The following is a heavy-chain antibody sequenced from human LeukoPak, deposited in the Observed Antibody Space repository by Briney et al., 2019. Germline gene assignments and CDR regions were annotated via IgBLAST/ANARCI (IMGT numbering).Heavy chain of an antibody. J-gene: IGHJ4*02. CDR3: AADASDSSGYVFDY. V-gene: IGHV1-58*02. CDR2: IVVGSGNT. CDR1: GFTFTSSA. Sequence: SVKVSCKASGFTFTSSAMQWVRKVRGHRLEWKGWIVVGSGNTNYAQKFQERVTITGDMSTSTAYMELSSLRSEDTAVYYCAADASDSSGYVFDYWGQGTLVTVSS. D-gene: IGHD3-22*01.